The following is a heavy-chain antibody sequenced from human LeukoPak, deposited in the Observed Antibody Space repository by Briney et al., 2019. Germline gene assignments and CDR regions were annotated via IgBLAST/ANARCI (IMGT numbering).Heavy chain of an antibody. CDR3: ARDIVVVKNNWFDP. V-gene: IGHV4-61*02. Sequence: SETLSLTCTVSGGSISSGSYCWSWIRQPAGKGLEWIGRIYTSGSTNYNPSLKSRVTISVDTSKNQFSLKLSSVTAADTAVYYCARDIVVVKNNWFDPWGQGTLVTVSS. D-gene: IGHD3-22*01. J-gene: IGHJ5*02. CDR2: IYTSGST. CDR1: GGSISSGSYC.